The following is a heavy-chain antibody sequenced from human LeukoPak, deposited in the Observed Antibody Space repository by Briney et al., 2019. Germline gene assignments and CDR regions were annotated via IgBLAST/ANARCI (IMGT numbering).Heavy chain of an antibody. Sequence: PGGSLRLSCAASGFSFSTYSMNWVRQAPGKGLEWVSSIGSSPTYTFYAASVKGRFTISRDNAKNSLYLQMNSLTAEDTAVYYCTRDPSDYWGQGTLVTVSS. V-gene: IGHV3-21*06. CDR1: GFSFSTYS. J-gene: IGHJ4*02. CDR3: TRDPSDY. CDR2: IGSSPTYT.